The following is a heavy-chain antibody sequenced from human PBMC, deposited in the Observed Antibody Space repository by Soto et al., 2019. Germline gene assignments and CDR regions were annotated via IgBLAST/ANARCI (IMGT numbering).Heavy chain of an antibody. CDR3: ARSGFSSYGMDV. J-gene: IGHJ6*01. CDR1: GYIFATYW. V-gene: IGHV5-51*01. CDR2: IYPSDSDT. D-gene: IGHD5-12*01. Sequence: GESLKISCQASGYIFATYWIGWVRQMPGKGLEWMGIIYPSDSDTRCSPAFQGQVTISADKSISTAYLQLSSLRASDTALYYCARSGFSSYGMDVWGQGTTVTVSS.